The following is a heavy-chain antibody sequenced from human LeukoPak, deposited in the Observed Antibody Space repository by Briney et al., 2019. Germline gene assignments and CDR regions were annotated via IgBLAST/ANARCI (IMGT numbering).Heavy chain of an antibody. CDR2: IIPILGIA. D-gene: IGHD6-13*01. V-gene: IGHV1-69*02. CDR3: ASQTSYSSSWYTDY. CDR1: GGTFSSYT. Sequence: GASVKVSCKASGGTFSSYTISWVRQAPGQGLEWMGRIIPILGIANYAQKFQGRVTITADKSTSTAYMELSSLRSGDTAVYYCASQTSYSSSWYTDYWGQGTLVTVSS. J-gene: IGHJ4*02.